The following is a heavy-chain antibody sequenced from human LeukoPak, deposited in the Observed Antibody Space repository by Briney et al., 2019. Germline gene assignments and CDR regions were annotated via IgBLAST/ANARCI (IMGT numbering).Heavy chain of an antibody. CDR2: LNCDGSST. CDR3: ARGMDYYDNRGYTTDS. Sequence: PGGSLRLSCAASGFTFSTYWMHWVRQVPGKGLVWVSRLNCDGSSTTYADSVKGRFTISRDNAKNTLYLQMNGLRVEDTAVYFCARGMDYYDNRGYTTDSWGQGTLVTVAS. D-gene: IGHD3-22*01. V-gene: IGHV3-74*01. CDR1: GFTFSTYW. J-gene: IGHJ4*02.